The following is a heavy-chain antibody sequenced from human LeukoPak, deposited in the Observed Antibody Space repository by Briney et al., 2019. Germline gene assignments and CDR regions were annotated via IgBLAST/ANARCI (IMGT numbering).Heavy chain of an antibody. D-gene: IGHD2-2*01. Sequence: SETLSLTCAVYGGSFSGYYWSWIRQPPGKGLEWIGEINHSGRTNYNPSLKSRVTISVDTPKTQFSLKLSSVTAADTPVYYCPRLAYCSSTSCHSHPLYYYGMDVWGQGTTVTVSS. CDR3: PRLAYCSSTSCHSHPLYYYGMDV. V-gene: IGHV4-34*01. CDR2: INHSGRT. CDR1: GGSFSGYY. J-gene: IGHJ6*02.